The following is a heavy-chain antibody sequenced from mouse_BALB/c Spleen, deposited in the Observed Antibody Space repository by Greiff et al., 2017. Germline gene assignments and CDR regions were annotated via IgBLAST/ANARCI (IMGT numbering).Heavy chain of an antibody. J-gene: IGHJ3*01. CDR1: GYAFTNYL. D-gene: IGHD2-10*01. V-gene: IGHV1-54*01. CDR3: ARGGGAYYGTPFAY. Sequence: QVQLKQSGAELVRPGTSVKVSCKASGYAFTNYLIEWVKQRPGQGLEWIGVINPGSGGTNYNEKFKGKATLTADKSSSTAYMQLSSLTSDDSAVYFCARGGGAYYGTPFAYWGQGTLVTVSA. CDR2: INPGSGGT.